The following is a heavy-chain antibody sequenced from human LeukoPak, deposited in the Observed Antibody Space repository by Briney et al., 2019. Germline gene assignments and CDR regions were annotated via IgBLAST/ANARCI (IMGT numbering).Heavy chain of an antibody. CDR2: INPNGGGT. V-gene: IGHV1-2*02. Sequence: ASVNVSCEASGYTFTDHYLHWLRQAPGQGLEYLGCINPNGGGTNFPQKFQGRVTLTIDTSVNTGYMEITKLTSDETAVYYCARIITSTWYNEFQCWGQGTLVAVSS. CDR1: GYTFTDHY. J-gene: IGHJ1*01. CDR3: ARIITSTWYNEFQC. D-gene: IGHD1-14*01.